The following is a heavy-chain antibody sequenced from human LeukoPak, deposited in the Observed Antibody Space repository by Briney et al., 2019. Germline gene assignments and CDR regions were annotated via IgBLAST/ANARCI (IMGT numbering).Heavy chain of an antibody. J-gene: IGHJ4*02. CDR1: GYSISSGYY. D-gene: IGHD1-26*01. V-gene: IGHV4-38-2*02. Sequence: PSETLSLTCTVSGYSISSGYYWAWIRQPPGKGLEWIGSISHSVSTHYRSSLKSRVTMSVDTSKNQFSLNLSSVTAADTAVYYCARVSGSYYPHLFDFWGQGTLVTVSS. CDR2: ISHSVST. CDR3: ARVSGSYYPHLFDF.